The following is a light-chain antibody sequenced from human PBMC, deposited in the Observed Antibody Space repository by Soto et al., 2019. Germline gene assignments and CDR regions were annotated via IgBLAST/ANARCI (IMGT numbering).Light chain of an antibody. CDR2: GAS. V-gene: IGKV3-20*01. J-gene: IGKJ2*01. CDR3: QQYAIFPYT. Sequence: EIVLTQSPGTLSLSPGERATLSCRASQSVPSDWLAWYRHKPGQAPRLLLYGASSRATDVPDRVSGSGSGTDFTLTINRLEPEDFAVYYCQQYAIFPYTFGHGTQLEIK. CDR1: QSVPSDW.